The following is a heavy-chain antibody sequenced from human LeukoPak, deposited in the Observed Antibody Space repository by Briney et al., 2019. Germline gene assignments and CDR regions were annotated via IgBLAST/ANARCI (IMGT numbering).Heavy chain of an antibody. Sequence: SETLSLTCTVSGGSISSYYWSLIRRPPGKGLEWIGYIYYSGSTNYNPSLKSRVTISVDTSKNQFSLKLSSVTAADTAVYYCARHNGRFGDFDYWGQGTLVTVSS. CDR3: ARHNGRFGDFDY. J-gene: IGHJ4*02. CDR1: GGSISSYY. CDR2: IYYSGST. D-gene: IGHD2-8*01. V-gene: IGHV4-59*08.